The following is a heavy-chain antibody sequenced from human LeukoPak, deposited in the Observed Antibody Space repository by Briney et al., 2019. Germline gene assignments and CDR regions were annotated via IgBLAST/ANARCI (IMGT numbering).Heavy chain of an antibody. J-gene: IGHJ6*03. CDR3: ASGSGSYRTPYYYMDV. Sequence: GGSLRLSCAASGFTVSSNYMSWVRQAPGKGLEWVSVIYSGGSTYYADSVKGRFTISRDNSKNTLYPQMNSLRAEDTAVYYCASGSGSYRTPYYYMDVCGTGTTVTVSS. CDR2: IYSGGST. D-gene: IGHD3-10*01. V-gene: IGHV3-53*01. CDR1: GFTVSSNY.